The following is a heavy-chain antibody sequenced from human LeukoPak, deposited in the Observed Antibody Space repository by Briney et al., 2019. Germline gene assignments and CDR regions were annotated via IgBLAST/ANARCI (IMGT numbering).Heavy chain of an antibody. CDR3: ARDQEGFDY. Sequence: SVKVSCKTSGDTFSRHAISWVRQAPGQGLEWMGQIIPIFGTTKYAQKFQGRVTVTRDTSTSTVHMELSGLRSEDTAVYYCARDQEGFDYWGQGTLVTVSS. J-gene: IGHJ4*02. CDR2: IIPIFGTT. CDR1: GDTFSRHA. V-gene: IGHV1-69*05.